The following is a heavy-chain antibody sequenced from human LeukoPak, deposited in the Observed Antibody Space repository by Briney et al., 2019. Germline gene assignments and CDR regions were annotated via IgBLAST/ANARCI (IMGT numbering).Heavy chain of an antibody. D-gene: IGHD1-7*01. CDR3: ARGWNYAAIDY. J-gene: IGHJ4*02. V-gene: IGHV4-31*03. CDR1: GGSISSGGYY. CDR2: IYYSGNT. Sequence: SETLSLTCTVSGGSISSGGYYWSWIRQHSEKGLEWIGYIYYSGNTYYNPSLKSRITISVVTSKNQFSLKLNSVTAADTAVYYCARGWNYAAIDYWGQGTLVTVSS.